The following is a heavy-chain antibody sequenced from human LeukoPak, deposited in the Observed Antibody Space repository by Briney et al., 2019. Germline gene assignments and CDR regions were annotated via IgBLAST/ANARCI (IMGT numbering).Heavy chain of an antibody. J-gene: IGHJ5*02. CDR1: GGSISSGGSY. D-gene: IGHD3-10*01. CDR2: IYYSGST. V-gene: IGHV4-31*03. Sequence: SETLSLTCTVSGGSISSGGSYWSWIRQLPGKGLEWIGYIYYSGSTYYNPSLKSRLTISVDTSKNQFSLKLSSVTAADTAVYYCARGTYTSGTDTWGQGTLVTVSS. CDR3: ARGTYTSGTDT.